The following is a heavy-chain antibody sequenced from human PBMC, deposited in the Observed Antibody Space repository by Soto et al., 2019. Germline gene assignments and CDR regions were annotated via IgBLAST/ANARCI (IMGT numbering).Heavy chain of an antibody. J-gene: IGHJ6*03. V-gene: IGHV4-39*01. CDR1: GGSISSSSYY. D-gene: IGHD3-10*01. CDR3: ARHRPMVRDVKYYYYMDV. CDR2: IYYSGST. Sequence: SETLSLTCTVSGGSISSSSYYWGWIRQPPGKGLEWIGSIYYSGSTYYNPSLKSRVTISVDTSKNQFSLKLSSVTAADTAVYYCARHRPMVRDVKYYYYMDVWGKGTTVTVSS.